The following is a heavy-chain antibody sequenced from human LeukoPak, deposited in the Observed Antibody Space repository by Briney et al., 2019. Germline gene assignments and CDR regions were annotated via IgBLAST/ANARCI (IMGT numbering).Heavy chain of an antibody. Sequence: GGSLRLSCAASGFSFNNYAMNWVRQAPGKGLEWVSIIIASSGATFYADSVKGRFTISRDISKNTLYLQMNNLRVEDTAVYYCVKGGYDYIEVAYLDFWGQGILVTVSS. V-gene: IGHV3-23*01. J-gene: IGHJ4*01. CDR3: VKGGYDYIEVAYLDF. CDR2: IIASSGAT. D-gene: IGHD5-12*01. CDR1: GFSFNNYA.